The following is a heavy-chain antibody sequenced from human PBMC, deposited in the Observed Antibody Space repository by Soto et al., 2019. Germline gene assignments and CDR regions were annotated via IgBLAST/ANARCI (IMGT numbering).Heavy chain of an antibody. CDR1: GGSISSSNW. CDR2: IYHSGST. V-gene: IGHV4-4*02. D-gene: IGHD2-2*01. CDR3: ARYCSSTSCYPFDY. Sequence: KPSETLSLTCAVSGGSISSSNWWSWVRQPPGKGLEWIGEIYHSGSTNYNPSLKSRVTISVDKSKNQFSLKLSSVTAADTAVYYCARYCSSTSCYPFDYWGQGTLVTVSS. J-gene: IGHJ4*02.